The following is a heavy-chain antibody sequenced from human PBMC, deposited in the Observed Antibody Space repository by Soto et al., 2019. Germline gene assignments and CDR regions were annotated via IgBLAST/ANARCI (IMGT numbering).Heavy chain of an antibody. CDR2: ISWDGGST. CDR1: GFTFDDYT. V-gene: IGHV3-43*01. J-gene: IGHJ5*02. CDR3: AKDEGEPSSWFDP. Sequence: EVQLVESGGVVVQPGGSLRLSCAASGFTFDDYTMHWVRQAPGKGLEWVSLISWDGGSTYYADSVKGRFTISRDNSKNSLYLQMNSLRTEDTALYYCAKDEGEPSSWFDPWGQGTLVTVSS. D-gene: IGHD3-16*01.